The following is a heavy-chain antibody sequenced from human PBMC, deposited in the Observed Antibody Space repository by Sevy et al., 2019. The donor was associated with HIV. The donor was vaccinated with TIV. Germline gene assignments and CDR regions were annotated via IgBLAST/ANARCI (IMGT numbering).Heavy chain of an antibody. V-gene: IGHV4-34*01. CDR1: GGSFSGYY. CDR3: ARGLRLRSYYGMDV. CDR2: INHSGST. J-gene: IGHJ6*02. Sequence: SETLSLTCAVSGGSFSGYYWSWIRQPPGKGLEWIGEINHSGSTNYNPSLKSRVTISVDTSKNQFSLKLSTVTAADTAVYYCARGLRLRSYYGMDVWGQGTTVTVSS. D-gene: IGHD4-17*01.